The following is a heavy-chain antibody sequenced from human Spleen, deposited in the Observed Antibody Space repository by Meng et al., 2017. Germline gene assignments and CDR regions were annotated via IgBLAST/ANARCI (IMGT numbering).Heavy chain of an antibody. CDR1: GYTFTSHF. V-gene: IGHV1-46*01. J-gene: IGHJ4*02. Sequence: ASVKVSCKASGYTFTSHFIHWVRQAPGQGLEWMGIINPSGGSATYAQKFQGRFNMTRDTSTSTVYMELSSLPSDDTAVYYCARDPVRVSTYYDTSAYYYFDYWGQGTLVTVSS. D-gene: IGHD3-22*01. CDR2: INPSGGSA. CDR3: ARDPVRVSTYYDTSAYYYFDY.